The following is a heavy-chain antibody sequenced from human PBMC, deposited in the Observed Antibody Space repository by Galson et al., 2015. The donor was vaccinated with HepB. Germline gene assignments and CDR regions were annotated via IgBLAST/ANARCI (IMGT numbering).Heavy chain of an antibody. J-gene: IGHJ4*02. CDR1: GFIFRNYG. CDR3: YDGHYSGR. Sequence: SLRLSCATSGFIFRNYGMHWVRQAPGKGLEWVASMKQDGGEKHYLDAVRGRFTISGDAATNSLLLQMNSLRAEDTAVYHCYDGHYSGRWGRGTQVTVSS. V-gene: IGHV3-7*01. D-gene: IGHD4-17*01. CDR2: MKQDGGEK.